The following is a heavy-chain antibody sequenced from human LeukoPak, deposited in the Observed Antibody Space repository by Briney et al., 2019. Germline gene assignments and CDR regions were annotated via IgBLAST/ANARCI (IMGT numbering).Heavy chain of an antibody. CDR2: ISYDGSNK. D-gene: IGHD1-26*01. CDR1: GFTFSSYA. CDR3: ASGRGYQTWELSTDDYFDY. Sequence: SGGSLRLSCAASGFTFSSYAMHWVRQAPGKGLEWVAVISYDGSNKYYADSVKGRFTISRDNSKNTLYLQMNSLRAEDTAVYYCASGRGYQTWELSTDDYFDYWGQGTLVTVSS. J-gene: IGHJ4*02. V-gene: IGHV3-30-3*01.